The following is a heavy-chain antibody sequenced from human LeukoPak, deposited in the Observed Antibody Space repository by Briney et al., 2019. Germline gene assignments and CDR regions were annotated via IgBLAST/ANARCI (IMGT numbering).Heavy chain of an antibody. CDR3: ARGRGTGSYFYD. CDR2: INRGGST. D-gene: IGHD3/OR15-3a*01. CDR1: GGSFSGYY. Sequence: SETLSLTCAVYGGSFSGYYWGWLRQPPGKGLEWIGEINRGGSTNYNPYLKSRATISIDTSRNYFSLKLTSVTAADTAVYYCARGRGTGSYFYDWGQGTLVTVSS. V-gene: IGHV4-34*01. J-gene: IGHJ4*02.